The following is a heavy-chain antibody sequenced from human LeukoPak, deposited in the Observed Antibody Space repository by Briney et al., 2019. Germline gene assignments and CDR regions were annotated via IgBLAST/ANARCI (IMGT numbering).Heavy chain of an antibody. CDR1: GGSISSSSYY. J-gene: IGHJ4*02. V-gene: IGHV4-39*01. CDR3: ARVPTVTFFDY. Sequence: PSETLSLTCTVSGGSISSSSYYWAWLRQPPGKGLEWIGSIYYSRSTYYNPSLKSRVTISVDTSKNQFSLKLSSVTAADTAVYYCARVPTVTFFDYWGQGTLVTVSS. CDR2: IYYSRST. D-gene: IGHD4-17*01.